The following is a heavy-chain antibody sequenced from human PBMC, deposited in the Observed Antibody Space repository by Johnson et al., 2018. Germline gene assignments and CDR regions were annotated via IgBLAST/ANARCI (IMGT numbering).Heavy chain of an antibody. D-gene: IGHD2-2*01. V-gene: IGHV3-64*07. CDR3: ARGCTSCHIPIRFYYGMDV. CDR1: GFTFSSYA. CDR2: ISSNGGST. J-gene: IGHJ6*02. Sequence: VQLVESGGGLVKPGGSLRLSCAASGFTFSSYAMHWVRQAPGKGLEYVSAISSNGGSTYYADSVKGRFTISRDNSKNTLYLQMGSLRAEDMAVYYCARGCTSCHIPIRFYYGMDVWGQGTTVTVSS.